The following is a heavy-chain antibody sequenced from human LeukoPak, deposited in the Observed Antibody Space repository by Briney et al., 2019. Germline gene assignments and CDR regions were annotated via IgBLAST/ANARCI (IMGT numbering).Heavy chain of an antibody. CDR2: ISSGGSSI. CDR1: GFTFSSYE. D-gene: IGHD3-22*01. Sequence: GGSLRLSCAASGFTFSSYEMNWVRQAPGKGLEWVSYISSGGSSIYYADSVKGRFTISRDNAKNSLYLQMYSLRAEDTAVYYCARDFRGYDSRLHDYWGQGTLVTVSS. CDR3: ARDFRGYDSRLHDY. V-gene: IGHV3-48*03. J-gene: IGHJ4*02.